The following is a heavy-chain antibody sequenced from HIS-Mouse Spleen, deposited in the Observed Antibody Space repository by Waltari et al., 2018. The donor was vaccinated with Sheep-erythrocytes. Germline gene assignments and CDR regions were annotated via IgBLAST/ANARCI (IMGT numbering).Heavy chain of an antibody. V-gene: IGHV4-34*01. CDR3: ARALSIAARPNWFDP. J-gene: IGHJ5*02. CDR2: INHSGST. D-gene: IGHD6-6*01. Sequence: QVQLQQWGAGLLKPSETLSLTCAAYGGSFSGYYWRWTRQPPGKGLAWIGEINHSGSTNYNPSLKLRFTISVDTSKNQFSLKLSSVTPADTAVYYCARALSIAARPNWFDPWGQGTLVTVSS. CDR1: GGSFSGYY.